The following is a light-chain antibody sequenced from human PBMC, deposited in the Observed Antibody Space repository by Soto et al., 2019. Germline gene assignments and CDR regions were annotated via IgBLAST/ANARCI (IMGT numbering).Light chain of an antibody. CDR3: QQTYSSPQWT. Sequence: DIQMTQSPFSLSASVGDRVTITCRASQSISSYLNWYQQKRGKPPKLLIYAAVSLQSGIPSRFSAYGSGTDFTLTISSLQPEDFATYYCQQTYSSPQWTFGQGTKVEIK. CDR2: AAV. V-gene: IGKV1-39*01. CDR1: QSISSY. J-gene: IGKJ1*01.